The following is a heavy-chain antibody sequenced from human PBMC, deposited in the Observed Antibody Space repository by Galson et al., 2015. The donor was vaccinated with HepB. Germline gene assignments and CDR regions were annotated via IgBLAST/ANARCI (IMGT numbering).Heavy chain of an antibody. V-gene: IGHV1-3*01. J-gene: IGHJ4*02. CDR2: INAGNGNT. CDR3: ARTYYDFWSGYSTGFDY. D-gene: IGHD3-3*01. CDR1: GYTFTSYA. Sequence: SVKVSCKASGYTFTSYAMHWVRQAPGQRLEWMGWINAGNGNTKYSQKFQGRVTITRDTSASTAYMELSSLRSEDTAVYYCARTYYDFWSGYSTGFDYWGQGTLVTVSS.